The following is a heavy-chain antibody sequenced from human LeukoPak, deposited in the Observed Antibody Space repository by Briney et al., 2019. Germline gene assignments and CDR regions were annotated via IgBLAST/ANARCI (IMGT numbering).Heavy chain of an antibody. J-gene: IGHJ3*02. D-gene: IGHD2-8*01. V-gene: IGHV3-21*01. Sequence: GGSLRLSCAASGLTFSSYSMNWVRQAPGKGLEWVSSISSSSSYIYYADSVKGRFTISRDNAKNSLYLQMNSLRAEDTAVYYCARDLKTMVYAGDAFDIWGQGTMVTVSS. CDR1: GLTFSSYS. CDR2: ISSSSSYI. CDR3: ARDLKTMVYAGDAFDI.